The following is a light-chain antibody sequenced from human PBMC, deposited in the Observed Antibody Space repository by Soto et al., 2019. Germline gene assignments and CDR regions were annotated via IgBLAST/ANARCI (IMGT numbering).Light chain of an antibody. J-gene: IGKJ2*01. Sequence: EIVLTQSPATLSLSPGERATLSCRASQSVSSYLAWYQQKPGQAPRLLIYDASNRATGIPARFSGSGSWTDFTLTISSLEPEDFVVYYCQQRSNWPPDTFGEEIKLEIK. CDR2: DAS. V-gene: IGKV3-11*01. CDR1: QSVSSY. CDR3: QQRSNWPPDT.